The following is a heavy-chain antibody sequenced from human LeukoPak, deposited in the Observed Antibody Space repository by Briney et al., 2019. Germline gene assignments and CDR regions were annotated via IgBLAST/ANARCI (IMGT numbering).Heavy chain of an antibody. CDR2: ISAYNGNT. V-gene: IGHV1-18*01. Sequence: AASVKVSCKASGYTFTSYGISWVRQAPGQGLEWMGWISAYNGNTNYAQKLQGRVTMTTDTSTSTAYMELSSLRSEDTAVYYCARGTRLRYFDYDAFDIWGQGTMVTVSS. J-gene: IGHJ3*02. D-gene: IGHD3-9*01. CDR3: ARGTRLRYFDYDAFDI. CDR1: GYTFTSYG.